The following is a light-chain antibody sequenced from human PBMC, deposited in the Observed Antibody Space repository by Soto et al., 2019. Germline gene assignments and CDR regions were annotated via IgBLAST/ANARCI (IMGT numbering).Light chain of an antibody. Sequence: QSVLTQPPSVSGAPGQRVTISCTGSSSSIGAGYDVHWYQQVPGTAPKLLIYANNNRPSGVPDRFSGSKSGASASLAITGLQAEDEADYYCQSYDSSRRVFGTGTQLTVL. CDR2: ANN. V-gene: IGLV1-40*01. J-gene: IGLJ1*01. CDR1: SSSIGAGYD. CDR3: QSYDSSRRV.